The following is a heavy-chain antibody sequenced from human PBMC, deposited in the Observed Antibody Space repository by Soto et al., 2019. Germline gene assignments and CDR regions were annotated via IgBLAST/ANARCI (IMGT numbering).Heavy chain of an antibody. J-gene: IGHJ4*02. CDR2: ISYDGSNK. CDR1: GFTFINYA. V-gene: IGHV3-30-3*01. D-gene: IGHD4-17*01. Sequence: PGGSLRLSCAASGFTFINYAMHWVRQAPGKGLEWVAVISYDGSNKYYADSVKGRFTISRDNSKNTMYLQMNSLSAEDTAVYHCARDQVKATMTTLWGQGT. CDR3: ARDQVKATMTTL.